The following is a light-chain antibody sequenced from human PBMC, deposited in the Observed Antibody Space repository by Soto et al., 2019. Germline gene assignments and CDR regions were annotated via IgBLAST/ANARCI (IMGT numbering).Light chain of an antibody. V-gene: IGLV1-40*01. CDR3: QSYDSSLSGSDV. CDR2: GNS. J-gene: IGLJ1*01. Sequence: QSALTQPPSVSGAPGQRVTISCTGSSSNNGAGYDVHWYQQLPGTAPKLLIYGNSNRPSGVPDRFSGSKSGTSASLAITGLQAEDEADYYCQSYDSSLSGSDVFGTGTKVTVL. CDR1: SSNNGAGYD.